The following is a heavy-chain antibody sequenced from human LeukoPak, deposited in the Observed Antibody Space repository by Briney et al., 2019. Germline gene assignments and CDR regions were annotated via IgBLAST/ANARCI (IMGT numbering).Heavy chain of an antibody. D-gene: IGHD3-10*01. Sequence: SETLSLTCTVSGGSISFYYWSRVRQSPGKGLEWIGYIYYTGNTNYNPSLKSRVTISVDTSKNHFSLNLTSVTAADTAVYYCARTGYGSGSYPSDYWGQGIMVTVSS. CDR3: ARTGYGSGSYPSDY. CDR2: IYYTGNT. CDR1: GGSISFYY. J-gene: IGHJ4*02. V-gene: IGHV4-59*08.